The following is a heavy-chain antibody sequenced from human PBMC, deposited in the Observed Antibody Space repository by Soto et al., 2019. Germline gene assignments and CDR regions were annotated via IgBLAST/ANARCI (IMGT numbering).Heavy chain of an antibody. D-gene: IGHD3-9*01. CDR1: GYSFTSYW. CDR2: IYPGDSDT. J-gene: IGHJ4*02. V-gene: IGHV5-51*01. Sequence: LKISCKGSGYSFTSYWIGWVRQMPGKGLEWMGIIYPGDSDTRYSPSFQGQVTISADKSISTAYLQWSSLKASDTAMYYYARQVYYYILTGPRGPFDYWGQGSLFTVSS. CDR3: ARQVYYYILTGPRGPFDY.